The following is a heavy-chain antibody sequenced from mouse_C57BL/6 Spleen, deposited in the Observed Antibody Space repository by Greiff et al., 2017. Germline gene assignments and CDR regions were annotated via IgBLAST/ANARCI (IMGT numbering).Heavy chain of an antibody. D-gene: IGHD2-4*01. Sequence: QVQLQQPGAELVKPGASVKLSCKASGYTFTSYWMHWVKQRPGQGLEWIGMIHPNSGSYNSNEKFKSKATLTVDKSSSTAYMQLSSLTSEDSAVYYGTRNMGYDYDDYYAMDYWGQGTSVTVSS. CDR3: TRNMGYDYDDYYAMDY. J-gene: IGHJ4*01. CDR2: IHPNSGSY. CDR1: GYTFTSYW. V-gene: IGHV1-64*01.